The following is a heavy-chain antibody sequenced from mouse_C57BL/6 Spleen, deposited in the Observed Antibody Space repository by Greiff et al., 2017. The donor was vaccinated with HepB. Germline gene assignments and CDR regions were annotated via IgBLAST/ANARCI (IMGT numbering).Heavy chain of an antibody. CDR3: ARGRYYGSSYGFAY. CDR1: GYTFTSYW. J-gene: IGHJ3*01. CDR2: IDPSDSYT. D-gene: IGHD1-1*01. V-gene: IGHV1-69*01. Sequence: VQLQQPGAELVMPGASVKLSCKASGYTFTSYWMHWVKQRPGQGLEWIGEIDPSDSYTNYNQKFKGKSTLTVDKSSSTAYMQLSSLTSEDSAVYYCARGRYYGSSYGFAYWGQGTLVTVSA.